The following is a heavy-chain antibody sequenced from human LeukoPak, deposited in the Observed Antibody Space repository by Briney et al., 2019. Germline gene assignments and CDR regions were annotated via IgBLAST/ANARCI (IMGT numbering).Heavy chain of an antibody. CDR2: ISYDGVDK. J-gene: IGHJ3*01. CDR3: AKDVDTVMDWANDAFDV. CDR1: QFIFNNYA. D-gene: IGHD5-18*01. V-gene: IGHV3-30-3*01. Sequence: GGSLRLSCAASQFIFNNYAMSWVRQAPGKGLEWVASISYDGVDKYYADSLKGRFTMSRDNSKNSVYLQMDSLRVEDTAMYYCAKDVDTVMDWANDAFDVWGQGTMVIVSS.